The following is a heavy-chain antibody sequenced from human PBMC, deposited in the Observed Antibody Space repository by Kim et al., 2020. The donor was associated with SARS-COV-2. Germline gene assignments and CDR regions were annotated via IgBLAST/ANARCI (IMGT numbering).Heavy chain of an antibody. Sequence: PSLKSRVTISVDKSKNQFSLNLSSVPAADTAVDYCARGSTSPNYYYGMDVWGQGTTVTVSS. CDR3: ARGSTSPNYYYGMDV. V-gene: IGHV4-4*02. D-gene: IGHD2-2*01. J-gene: IGHJ6*02.